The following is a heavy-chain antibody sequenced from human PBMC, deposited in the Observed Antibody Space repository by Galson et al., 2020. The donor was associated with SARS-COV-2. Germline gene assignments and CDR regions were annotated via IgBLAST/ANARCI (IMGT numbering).Heavy chain of an antibody. Sequence: GGSLRLSCAASEFTFSNYWIHWVRQRPGRGLEWVSGINGAGSNTTYAASVRGRFIVSRDNAKNTLSLQMNSLRAEDTAVYFCVRGRDYYYYMDVWGKGTTVTVSS. CDR2: INGAGSNT. V-gene: IGHV3-74*01. CDR1: EFTFSNYW. J-gene: IGHJ6*03. CDR3: VRGRDYYYYMDV.